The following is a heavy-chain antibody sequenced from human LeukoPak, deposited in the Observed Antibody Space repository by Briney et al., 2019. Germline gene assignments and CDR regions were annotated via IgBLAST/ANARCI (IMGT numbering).Heavy chain of an antibody. CDR1: GFTVSSNY. Sequence: PGGSLRLSCAASGFTVSSNYMSWVRQAPGKGLEWVSVIYSCGSTYYADSVKGRFTISRDNSKNTLYLQMNSLRAEDTAVYYCAKDHGVAAASFDYWGQGTLVTVSS. CDR2: IYSCGST. CDR3: AKDHGVAAASFDY. V-gene: IGHV3-53*01. J-gene: IGHJ4*02. D-gene: IGHD6-13*01.